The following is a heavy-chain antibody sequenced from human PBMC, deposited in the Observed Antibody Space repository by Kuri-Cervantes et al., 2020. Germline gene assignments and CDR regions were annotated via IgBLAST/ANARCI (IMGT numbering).Heavy chain of an antibody. CDR3: AKLGVQDYYDGRIYYYFTDV. CDR2: IDYSGTT. CDR1: GGSVSSRSDY. V-gene: IGHV4-61*03. Sequence: SETLSLTCAVSGGSVSSRSDYWTWIRQSPGGGLEWLGHIDYSGTTDSNPSVKSRLTMSIDTSKNHFSLEMPSVTAADTAVYYCAKLGVQDYYDGRIYYYFTDVWGRGTTVTVSS. D-gene: IGHD3-22*01. J-gene: IGHJ6*04.